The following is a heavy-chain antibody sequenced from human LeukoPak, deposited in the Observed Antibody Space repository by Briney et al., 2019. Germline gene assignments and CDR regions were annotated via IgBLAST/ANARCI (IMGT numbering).Heavy chain of an antibody. CDR3: AKDGEWLTKSYYYYMDV. CDR2: IRNDGSNT. V-gene: IGHV3-30*02. Sequence: GGSLRLSCAASGFSFSSYGMHWLRQAPGKGLEWVAFIRNDGSNTYYADSVKGRFTISRDNSKNTLYLQMNSLRAEDTAVYYCAKDGEWLTKSYYYYMDVWGKGTTVTVSS. D-gene: IGHD6-19*01. J-gene: IGHJ6*03. CDR1: GFSFSSYG.